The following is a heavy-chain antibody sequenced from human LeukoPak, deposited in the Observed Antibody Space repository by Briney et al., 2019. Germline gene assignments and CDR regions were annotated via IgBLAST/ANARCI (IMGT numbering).Heavy chain of an antibody. CDR1: GGSISSGDYY. V-gene: IGHV4-30-4*01. D-gene: IGHD3-16*01. J-gene: IGHJ4*02. Sequence: PSQTLSLTCTVSGGSISSGDYYWSWIRQPPGKGLEWIGYIYYSGSTYYNPSLKSRVTISVDTSKNQFSLKLSSVTAADTAVYYCASAYDYVWGSYNYWGQGTPVTVSS. CDR2: IYYSGST. CDR3: ASAYDYVWGSYNY.